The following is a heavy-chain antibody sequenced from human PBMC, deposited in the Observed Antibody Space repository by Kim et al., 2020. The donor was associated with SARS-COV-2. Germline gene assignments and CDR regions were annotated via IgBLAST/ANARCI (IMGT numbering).Heavy chain of an antibody. J-gene: IGHJ5*02. V-gene: IGHV3-74*01. D-gene: IGHD6-13*01. CDR1: GFTFSSYW. Sequence: GGSLRLSCAASGFTFSSYWMHWVRQAPGKGLVWVSRINSDGSSTSYADSVKGRFTISRDNAKNTLYLQMNSLRAEDTAVYYCAREDSSSWGNWFDPWGQGTLVTVSS. CDR2: INSDGSST. CDR3: AREDSSSWGNWFDP.